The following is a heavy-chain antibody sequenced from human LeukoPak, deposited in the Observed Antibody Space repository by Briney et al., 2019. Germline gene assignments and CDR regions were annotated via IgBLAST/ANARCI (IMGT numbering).Heavy chain of an antibody. Sequence: GGSLRLSCAASGFTFSSYAMSWVRQAPGKGLEWVSAISGSGGSTYYADSVKGRFTISRDNSKNTLYLQMNSLRAEDTAVYYCAKSVLRVYYYYGMDVWGQGTTVTVSS. CDR2: ISGSGGST. D-gene: IGHD3-16*01. CDR3: AKSVLRVYYYYGMDV. J-gene: IGHJ6*02. CDR1: GFTFSSYA. V-gene: IGHV3-23*01.